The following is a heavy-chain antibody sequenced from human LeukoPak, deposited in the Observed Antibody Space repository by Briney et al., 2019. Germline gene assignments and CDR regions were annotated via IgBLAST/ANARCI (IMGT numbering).Heavy chain of an antibody. CDR3: ARVPMYGSTNYGNCFDY. Sequence: SETLSLTCAVYGGSSSGYYWSWIRQPPGKGLEWIGEINHSGSTNYNPSLKSRVTISVDTSKNQFSLKLSSVTAADTAVYYCARVPMYGSTNYGNCFDYWGQGTLVTVSS. CDR1: GGSSSGYY. V-gene: IGHV4-34*01. J-gene: IGHJ4*02. CDR2: INHSGST. D-gene: IGHD3-10*01.